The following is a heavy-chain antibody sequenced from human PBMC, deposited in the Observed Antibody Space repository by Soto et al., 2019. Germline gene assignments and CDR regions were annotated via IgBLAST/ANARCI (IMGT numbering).Heavy chain of an antibody. CDR3: LKDLKGYYTFDY. D-gene: IGHD3-3*01. V-gene: IGHV3-48*04. Sequence: GGSLRLSCAASGFTFSSYSMNWVRQAPGKGLEWVSYISSSSSTIYYADSVKGRFTISRDNAKNTLYLQMNSLTPEDTAVYHCLKDLKGYYTFDYWGQGAPVTVSS. CDR1: GFTFSSYS. J-gene: IGHJ4*02. CDR2: ISSSSSTI.